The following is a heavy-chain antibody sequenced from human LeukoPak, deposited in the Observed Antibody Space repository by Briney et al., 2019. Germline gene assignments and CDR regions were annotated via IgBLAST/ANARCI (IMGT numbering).Heavy chain of an antibody. CDR3: AREAAYDSSGSPVDY. Sequence: SETLSLTCTVSGGSINNSYWTWIRQPPGKGLEWIGHIYYSGSTNYSPSLKSRVTISVDTSKNQFSLKLSSVTAADTAVYYYAREAAYDSSGSPVDYWGQGTLVTVSS. J-gene: IGHJ4*02. V-gene: IGHV4-59*01. CDR1: GGSINNSY. D-gene: IGHD3-22*01. CDR2: IYYSGST.